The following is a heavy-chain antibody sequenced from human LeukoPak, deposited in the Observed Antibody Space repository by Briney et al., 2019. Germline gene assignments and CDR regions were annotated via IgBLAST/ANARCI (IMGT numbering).Heavy chain of an antibody. V-gene: IGHV3-48*03. J-gene: IGHJ5*02. CDR2: ISGSGDTI. CDR1: GFTFSRYE. D-gene: IGHD2-15*01. Sequence: GGSLRLSCATSGFTFSRYEMNGVRQAPGKGPEWVSYISGSGDTIYYADSVKGRFTISRDNAKNSLYLQMNSLRAEDTAVYYCASLGYCSGGGCYSDNWFDPWGQGTLVTVSS. CDR3: ASLGYCSGGGCYSDNWFDP.